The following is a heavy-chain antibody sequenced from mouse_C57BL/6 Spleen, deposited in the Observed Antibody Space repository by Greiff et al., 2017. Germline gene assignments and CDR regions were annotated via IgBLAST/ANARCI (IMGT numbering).Heavy chain of an antibody. D-gene: IGHD1-1*01. V-gene: IGHV5-16*01. Sequence: EVKLVESEGGLVQPGSSMKLSCTASGFTFSDYYMAWVRQVPEKGLEWVANINYDGSSTYYLDSLKSRFIISRDNAKNFLYLQMSSLKSEDTATYYCAREGRYYGSDAMDYWGQGTSVTVSS. J-gene: IGHJ4*01. CDR1: GFTFSDYY. CDR3: AREGRYYGSDAMDY. CDR2: INYDGSST.